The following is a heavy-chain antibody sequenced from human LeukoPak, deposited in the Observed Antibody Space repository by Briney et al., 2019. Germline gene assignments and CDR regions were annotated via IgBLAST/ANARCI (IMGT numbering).Heavy chain of an antibody. D-gene: IGHD1-26*01. CDR2: IYYSGST. CDR1: GGSISSGGYY. Sequence: SQTLSLTCTVSGGSISSGGYYWSWIRQHPGKGLEWIGYIYYSGSTYYNPSLKSRVTISVDTSKNQFSLKLSSVTAADTAVYYCARHGRGPLPTPDAFDIWGQGTMVTVSS. CDR3: ARHGRGPLPTPDAFDI. V-gene: IGHV4-31*03. J-gene: IGHJ3*02.